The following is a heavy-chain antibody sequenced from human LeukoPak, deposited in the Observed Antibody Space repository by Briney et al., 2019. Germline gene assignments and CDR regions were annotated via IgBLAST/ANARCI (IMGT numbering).Heavy chain of an antibody. CDR1: GFTFSSYT. CDR2: ITTSDGNT. J-gene: IGHJ4*02. D-gene: IGHD6-13*01. CDR3: AKDRGVAAAFDY. V-gene: IGHV3-23*01. Sequence: TGGSLRLSCAASGFTFSSYTMSWVRQAPGKGLEWVSTITTSDGNTYYADSVKGRFTVSRDNSKNTLYLQMNSLRAEDTAVYYCAKDRGVAAAFDYWGQGTLVTVSS.